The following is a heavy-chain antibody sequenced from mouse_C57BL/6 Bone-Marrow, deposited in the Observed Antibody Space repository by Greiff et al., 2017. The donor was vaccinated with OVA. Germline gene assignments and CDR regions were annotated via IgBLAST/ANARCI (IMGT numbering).Heavy chain of an antibody. CDR3: ARQLRLRRFAY. CDR1: GFTFSSYG. D-gene: IGHD3-2*02. V-gene: IGHV5-6*01. Sequence: EVKLMESGGDLVKPGGSLKLSCAASGFTFSSYGMSWVRQTPDKRLEWVATISSGGSYTYYPDSVKGRFTISRDNAKNTLYLQMSSLKSEDTAMYYCARQLRLRRFAYWGQGTVVTVSA. CDR2: ISSGGSYT. J-gene: IGHJ3*01.